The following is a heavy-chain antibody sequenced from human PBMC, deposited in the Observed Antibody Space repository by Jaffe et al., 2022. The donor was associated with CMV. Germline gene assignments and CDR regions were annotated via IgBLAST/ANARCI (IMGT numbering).Heavy chain of an antibody. CDR2: IKQDGSEK. V-gene: IGHV3-7*01. CDR1: GFTFSSYW. J-gene: IGHJ6*02. Sequence: EVQLVESGGGLVQPGGSLRLSCAASGFTFSSYWMSWVRQAPGKGLEWVANIKQDGSEKYYVDSVKGRFTISRDNAKNSLYLQMNSLRAEDTAVYYCARVGCSGGSCYYYYYGMDVWGQGTTVTVSS. CDR3: ARVGCSGGSCYYYYYGMDV. D-gene: IGHD2-15*01.